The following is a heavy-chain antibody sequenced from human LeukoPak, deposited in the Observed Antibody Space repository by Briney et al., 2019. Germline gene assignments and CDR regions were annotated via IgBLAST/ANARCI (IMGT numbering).Heavy chain of an antibody. CDR1: GFTFDDYA. J-gene: IGHJ4*02. V-gene: IGHV3-43*02. CDR2: ISGNGGST. Sequence: GGSLRLSCAASGFTFDDYAMHWVRQAPGKGLEWVSLISGNGGSTYYADSVKGRFTISRDNKKNSLYLQMNSLRTEDTALYYCAKDWGRNGYNWGFDYWGQGTLVTVSS. CDR3: AKDWGRNGYNWGFDY. D-gene: IGHD5-24*01.